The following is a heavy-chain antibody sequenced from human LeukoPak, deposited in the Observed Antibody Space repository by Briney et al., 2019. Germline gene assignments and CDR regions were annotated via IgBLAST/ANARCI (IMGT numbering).Heavy chain of an antibody. CDR1: GYTFTSYG. V-gene: IGHV1-18*01. CDR2: ISAYNGNT. J-gene: IGHJ6*02. D-gene: IGHD3-10*01. Sequence: APVKVSCKASGYTFTSYGISWVRQAPGQGLEWMGWISAYNGNTNYAQKLQGRVTMTTDTSTSTAYMELRSLRSDDTAVYYCARDVHYYGSGKYPRYYGMDVWGQGTTVTVSS. CDR3: ARDVHYYGSGKYPRYYGMDV.